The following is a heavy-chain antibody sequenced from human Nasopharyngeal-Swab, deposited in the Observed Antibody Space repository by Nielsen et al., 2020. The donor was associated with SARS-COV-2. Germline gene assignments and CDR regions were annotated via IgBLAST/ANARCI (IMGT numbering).Heavy chain of an antibody. CDR1: GFTFDDYA. Sequence: GGSLRLSCAASGFTFDDYAMHWVRQAPGKGLEWVSDISWNSGSIGYADSVKGRFTISRDNAKNSLYLQMNSLRAEDTALYYCAKELDIVVVPAAYGFGYYGMDVWGQGTTVTVSS. CDR3: AKELDIVVVPAAYGFGYYGMDV. J-gene: IGHJ6*02. D-gene: IGHD2-2*03. CDR2: ISWNSGSI. V-gene: IGHV3-9*01.